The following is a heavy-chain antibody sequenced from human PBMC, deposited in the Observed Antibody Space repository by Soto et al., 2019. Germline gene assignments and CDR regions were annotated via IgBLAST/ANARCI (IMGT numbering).Heavy chain of an antibody. V-gene: IGHV1-18*01. CDR3: AIVTSDSSSRSYYYYGMDV. CDR1: GYTFTSYG. D-gene: IGHD6-13*01. J-gene: IGHJ6*02. Sequence: ASVKVSCKASGYTFTSYGISWVRQAPGQGLEWMGWISAYNGNTNYAQKLQGRVTMTTDTSTSTAYMELRSLRSDDTAVYYCAIVTSDSSSRSYYYYGMDVWGQGTTVTVSS. CDR2: ISAYNGNT.